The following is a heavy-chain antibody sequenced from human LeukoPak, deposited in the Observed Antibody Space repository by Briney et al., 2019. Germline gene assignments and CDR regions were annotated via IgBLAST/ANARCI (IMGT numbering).Heavy chain of an antibody. D-gene: IGHD6-25*01. CDR2: MNPNNGDS. Sequence: ASVTVSCKASGYTFTNYHINWVRQATGQGLEWMGWMNPNNGDSGYAQKFQGRATITRDTSITTSYMELRRLRSDDTAVYFCARTTSFTASGYDYWGQGTLVTVSS. J-gene: IGHJ4*02. CDR1: GYTFTNYH. V-gene: IGHV1-8*03. CDR3: ARTTSFTASGYDY.